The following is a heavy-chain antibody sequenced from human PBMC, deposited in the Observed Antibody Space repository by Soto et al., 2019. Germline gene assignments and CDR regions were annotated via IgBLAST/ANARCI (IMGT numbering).Heavy chain of an antibody. Sequence: QMQLQESGPGLVKPSETLSLTCAVSSASIITEQRWTWVRQPPGKGLEWIGEIHHSGSTNNNPSFRRRVTMSVDKSKKQFSLNLNSLTAADTAVYYCARSFGWYAIDHWGQGTLVIVSS. CDR1: SASIITEQR. CDR3: ARSFGWYAIDH. V-gene: IGHV4-4*02. D-gene: IGHD6-19*01. J-gene: IGHJ4*02. CDR2: IHHSGST.